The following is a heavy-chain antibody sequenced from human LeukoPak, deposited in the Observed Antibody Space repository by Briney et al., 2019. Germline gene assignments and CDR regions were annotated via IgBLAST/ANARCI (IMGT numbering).Heavy chain of an antibody. Sequence: ASVKVSCKASGYTFTSYAMNWVRQAPGQGLEWMGWINTNTGNPTYAQGFTGRFVFSLDTSVSTAYLQISSLKAEDTAVYYCARDLFVNEYSSSWYDFGYWGQGTLVTVSS. CDR3: ARDLFVNEYSSSWYDFGY. D-gene: IGHD6-13*01. V-gene: IGHV7-4-1*02. J-gene: IGHJ4*02. CDR2: INTNTGNP. CDR1: GYTFTSYA.